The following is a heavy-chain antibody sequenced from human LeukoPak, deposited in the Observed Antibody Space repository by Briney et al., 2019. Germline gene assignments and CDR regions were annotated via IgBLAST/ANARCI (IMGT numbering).Heavy chain of an antibody. CDR3: GRDLRTIAVTGIGVFDV. CDR2: INPSGGST. V-gene: IGHV1-46*01. CDR1: GYTFTSYY. Sequence: ASVKVSCKASGYTFTSYYMHWVRQAPGQGLEWMGIINPSGGSTSYAQKFQGRVTMTRDISTSTVYMELNSLRFEDTAVYYCGRDLRTIAVTGIGVFDVWGQGTKVTASS. D-gene: IGHD6-19*01. J-gene: IGHJ3*01.